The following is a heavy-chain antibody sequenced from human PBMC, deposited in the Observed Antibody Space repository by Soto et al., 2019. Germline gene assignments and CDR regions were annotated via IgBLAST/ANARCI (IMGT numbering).Heavy chain of an antibody. CDR1: GYSFTRYW. CDR3: ARLIGYLDWFFDC. CDR2: IYPGDSDT. V-gene: IGHV5-51*01. D-gene: IGHD3-9*01. Sequence: GEALKISCKGSGYSFTRYWIGWVRQMPGKGLEWMGIIYPGDSDTRYSPSFQGQVTISADKSISTAYLQWSSLKASDTAMYYCARLIGYLDWFFDCWGQGTLVTVSS. J-gene: IGHJ4*02.